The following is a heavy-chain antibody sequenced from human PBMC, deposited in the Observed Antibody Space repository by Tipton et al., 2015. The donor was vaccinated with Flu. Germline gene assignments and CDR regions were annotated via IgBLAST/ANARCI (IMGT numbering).Heavy chain of an antibody. V-gene: IGHV4-30-4*01. CDR3: ARRDYSNYVSEPKNWFDP. Sequence: TLSLTCNVSGVSISSGDYYWSWIRQPPGKGLEWIGHIYYIGKTDYKPSLKSRVLISLDRSNNQFSLRLVSMTATDTAVYYCARRDYSNYVSEPKNWFDPWGQGILVTVSS. CDR1: GVSISSGDYY. CDR2: IYYIGKT. D-gene: IGHD4-11*01. J-gene: IGHJ5*02.